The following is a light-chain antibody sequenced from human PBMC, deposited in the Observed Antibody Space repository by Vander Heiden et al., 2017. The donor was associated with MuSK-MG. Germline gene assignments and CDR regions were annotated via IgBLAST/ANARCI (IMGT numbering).Light chain of an antibody. V-gene: IGKV1D-12*01. CDR1: QGISSW. J-gene: IGKJ4*01. CDR3: QQANSFPIT. CDR2: DAS. Sequence: DIQMTQSPSSVSASVAARVTIPCRASQGISSWLAWYQQKPGEAPKLLIYDASSWESGVPSRFSGSGSGTDFTLTISSRQPEDFATYYCQQANSFPITFGGGTKVEIK.